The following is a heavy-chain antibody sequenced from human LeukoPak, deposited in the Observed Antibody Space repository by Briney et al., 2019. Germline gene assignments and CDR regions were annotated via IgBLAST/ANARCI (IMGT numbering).Heavy chain of an antibody. J-gene: IGHJ4*02. D-gene: IGHD3-10*01. Sequence: GGSLRLSCVTSGFTFSTYVMSWVRKFPGKGLEWLSSIGTSGATTTYADSVKGRFTISRDNSENTLYLQMNSLRVEDTAEYYCARIGRCDYWGQGTLVTVSS. V-gene: IGHV3-23*01. CDR2: IGTSGATT. CDR3: ARIGRCDY. CDR1: GFTFSTYV.